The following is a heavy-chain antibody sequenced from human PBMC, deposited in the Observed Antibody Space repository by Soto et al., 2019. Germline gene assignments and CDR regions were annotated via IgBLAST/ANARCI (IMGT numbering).Heavy chain of an antibody. V-gene: IGHV1-69*02. CDR1: GGTFSSYT. J-gene: IGHJ6*02. CDR2: IIPILGIA. Sequence: QVQLVQSGAEVKKPGSSVKVSCKASGGTFSSYTISWVRQAPGQGLEWMGRIIPILGIANYAQKFQGRVTITADKSTTTAYMELSSLRSEDTAVSYCARAMATNYYYYGMDVWGQGTTVTVSS. CDR3: ARAMATNYYYYGMDV. D-gene: IGHD5-18*01.